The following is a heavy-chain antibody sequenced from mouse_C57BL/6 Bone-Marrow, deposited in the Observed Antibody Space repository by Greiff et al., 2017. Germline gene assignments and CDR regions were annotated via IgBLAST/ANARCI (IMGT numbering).Heavy chain of an antibody. J-gene: IGHJ3*01. CDR3: ARFPLPYGSSYGFAY. CDR1: GYTFTDYY. Sequence: EVQLQQSGPELVKPGASVKISCKASGYTFTDYYMNWVKQSHGKSLEWIGDINPNNGGTSYNQKFKGKATLTVDKSSSTAYMELRSLTSEDSAVYYCARFPLPYGSSYGFAYWGQGTLVTVSA. V-gene: IGHV1-26*01. CDR2: INPNNGGT. D-gene: IGHD1-1*01.